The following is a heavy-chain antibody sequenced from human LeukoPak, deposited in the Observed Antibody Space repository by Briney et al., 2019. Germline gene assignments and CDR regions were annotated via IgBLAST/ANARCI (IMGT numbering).Heavy chain of an antibody. Sequence: GGSLRLSCAASGFTFSSYEMNWVRQAPGKGLEWVPVIWYDGSNKYYADSVKGRFTISRDNSKNTLYLQMNSLRAEDTAVYYCARDSTRVHYFDYWGQGTLVTVSS. V-gene: IGHV3-33*08. J-gene: IGHJ4*02. CDR3: ARDSTRVHYFDY. CDR1: GFTFSSYE. D-gene: IGHD2-2*01. CDR2: IWYDGSNK.